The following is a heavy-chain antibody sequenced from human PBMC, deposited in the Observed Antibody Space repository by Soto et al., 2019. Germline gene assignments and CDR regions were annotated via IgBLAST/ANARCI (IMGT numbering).Heavy chain of an antibody. D-gene: IGHD3-10*01. CDR2: TLYSGRT. Sequence: SETLPLTCAVSGASISSGWWTWVRQPPGKGLEWIGETLYSGRTNYNSSLNSRVTISIDKSKKQFSLNLSSVTAADTAVYYCSSRVTDAPTWGQGTLVTVSS. CDR1: GASISSGW. V-gene: IGHV4-4*02. CDR3: SSRVTDAPT. J-gene: IGHJ5*02.